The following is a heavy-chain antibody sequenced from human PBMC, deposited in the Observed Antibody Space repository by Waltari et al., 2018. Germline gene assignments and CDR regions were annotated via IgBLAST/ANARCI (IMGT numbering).Heavy chain of an antibody. Sequence: QVQLVVSVGGVVEPGRSLRLSCAASGFTFSSHAMHRVRQAPVKGLEWLAVISDDGINKYYADSVKGRFTISRDNSKNTLYLQMNSLRAEDTAVYYCAIGGYYYDSSGYYWGQGTLVTVSS. J-gene: IGHJ4*02. CDR2: ISDDGINK. V-gene: IGHV3-30-3*01. CDR3: AIGGYYYDSSGYY. CDR1: GFTFSSHA. D-gene: IGHD3-22*01.